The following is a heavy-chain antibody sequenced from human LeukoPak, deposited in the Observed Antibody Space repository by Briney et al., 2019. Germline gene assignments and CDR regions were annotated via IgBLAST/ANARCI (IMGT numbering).Heavy chain of an antibody. Sequence: SVKVSCKASGGTFSSYAISWVRQAPGQGLEWMGGIIPIFGTANYARKFQDRVTIIADESTSTAYMELSSLRSEDTAVYYCARDVRHRYCSSSSCYWGWLDPWGQGTLVTVSS. D-gene: IGHD2-2*01. CDR1: GGTFSSYA. V-gene: IGHV1-69*01. CDR2: IIPIFGTA. CDR3: ARDVRHRYCSSSSCYWGWLDP. J-gene: IGHJ5*02.